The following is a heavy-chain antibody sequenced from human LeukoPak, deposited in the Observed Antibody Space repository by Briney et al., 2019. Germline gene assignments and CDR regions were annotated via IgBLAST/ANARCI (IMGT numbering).Heavy chain of an antibody. Sequence: GASVKVSCKASGGTFSSYAISWVRQAPGQGLEWMGRIIPILGIANYAQKFQGRVTITADKSTSTAYMELSSLRSEDTAVYYCARDLDCSSTSCLEGYWGQGTLVTVSS. V-gene: IGHV1-69*04. D-gene: IGHD2-2*01. CDR2: IIPILGIA. CDR1: GGTFSSYA. CDR3: ARDLDCSSTSCLEGY. J-gene: IGHJ4*02.